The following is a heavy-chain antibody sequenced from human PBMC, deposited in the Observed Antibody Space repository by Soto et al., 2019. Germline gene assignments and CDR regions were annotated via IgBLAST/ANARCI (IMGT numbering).Heavy chain of an antibody. J-gene: IGHJ4*01. Sequence: SETLSLTCAVYGGSFSGYYWSWIRQPPGKGLEWIREINHSGSTNYNPSLKSRVTISVDTSKNQFSLKLSSVTAADTAVYYCAREAHDSSGYYNYWGRGTLVTVSS. CDR1: GGSFSGYY. D-gene: IGHD3-22*01. V-gene: IGHV4-34*01. CDR3: AREAHDSSGYYNY. CDR2: INHSGST.